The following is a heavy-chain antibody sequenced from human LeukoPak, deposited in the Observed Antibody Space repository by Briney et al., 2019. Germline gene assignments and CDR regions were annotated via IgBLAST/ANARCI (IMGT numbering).Heavy chain of an antibody. V-gene: IGHV3-23*01. Sequence: GGSLRLSCAASGFTFTSYSMSWVRQAPGKGLEWVSVISGSGDNTYYADSVKGRFTISRDNSKNMLYLQMNSLRAEDTAVYYCAKWKYSNSGIDDYWGQGTLVTVSS. CDR3: AKWKYSNSGIDDY. J-gene: IGHJ4*02. D-gene: IGHD6-6*01. CDR2: ISGSGDNT. CDR1: GFTFTSYS.